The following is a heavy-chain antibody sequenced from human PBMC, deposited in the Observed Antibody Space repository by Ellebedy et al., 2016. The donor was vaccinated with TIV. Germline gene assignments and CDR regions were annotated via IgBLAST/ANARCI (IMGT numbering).Heavy chain of an antibody. CDR1: GFTFSRYV. Sequence: GESLKISCAASGFTFSRYVMTWVRQAPGKGLEWVSSISGTSLSTFYGDSVKGRFTISRDNSKNTLFLQMDSLRADDTAVYYCAKDLSVTPPANGYLDLWGQGTLVTVSS. CDR3: AKDLSVTPPANGYLDL. D-gene: IGHD2-2*01. V-gene: IGHV3-23*01. J-gene: IGHJ4*02. CDR2: ISGTSLST.